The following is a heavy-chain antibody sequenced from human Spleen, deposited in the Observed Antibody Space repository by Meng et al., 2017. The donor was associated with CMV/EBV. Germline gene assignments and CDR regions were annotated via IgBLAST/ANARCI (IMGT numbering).Heavy chain of an antibody. V-gene: IGHV4-61*01. Sequence: SGDSVTSGTFDWSWIRQPPGKGLEWIGYVYYTGSTNYNHSLRSRVTISVDTSKNQFSLKVNSVTAADTAVYYCARGATITDAWFAPWGQGSLVTVSS. D-gene: IGHD1-14*01. CDR3: ARGATITDAWFAP. J-gene: IGHJ5*02. CDR2: VYYTGST. CDR1: GDSVTSGTFD.